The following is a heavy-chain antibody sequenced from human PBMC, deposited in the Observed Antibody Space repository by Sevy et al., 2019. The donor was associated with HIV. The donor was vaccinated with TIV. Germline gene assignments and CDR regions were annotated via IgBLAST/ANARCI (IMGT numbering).Heavy chain of an antibody. J-gene: IGHJ6*02. CDR3: AKDFTGYNGMDV. CDR2: ISYDRSSK. V-gene: IGHV3-30*18. D-gene: IGHD3-9*01. CDR1: GFTFGTFG. Sequence: GGSRRLSCAASGFTFGTFGMHWVRQAPGKGLEWVAVISYDRSSKYYGDSVKGRFIISRDNSKNTLYLQMSSLRPEDTAMYYCAKDFTGYNGMDVWGQGTTVTVSS.